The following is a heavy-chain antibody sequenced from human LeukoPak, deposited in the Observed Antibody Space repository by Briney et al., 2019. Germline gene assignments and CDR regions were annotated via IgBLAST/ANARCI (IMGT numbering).Heavy chain of an antibody. V-gene: IGHV4-39*01. J-gene: IGHJ4*02. CDR2: IYYSGST. Sequence: SETLSLTCTVSGGSISSSSYYWGWIRQPPGKGLAWIGSIYYSGSTYYNPSLKSRVTISVDTSKNQFSLKLSSVTAADTAVYYCARLRIAAAGTSVRFDYWGQGTLVTVSS. D-gene: IGHD6-13*01. CDR1: GGSISSSSYY. CDR3: ARLRIAAAGTSVRFDY.